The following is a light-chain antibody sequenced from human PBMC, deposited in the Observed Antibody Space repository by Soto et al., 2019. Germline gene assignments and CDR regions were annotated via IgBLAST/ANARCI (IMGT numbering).Light chain of an antibody. J-gene: IGLJ3*02. CDR1: SSDIGAYDY. CDR3: SSHTSSNTLV. V-gene: IGLV2-14*01. CDR2: EVI. Sequence: QSVLTQPASVSGCPGQSITISCTGTSSDIGAYDYVFWYQQHPGRAPKALIYEVIHRPSGVSNRFSGSKSGNTASLTISGLQAEDEADYYCSSHTSSNTLVFGGGTKLTVL.